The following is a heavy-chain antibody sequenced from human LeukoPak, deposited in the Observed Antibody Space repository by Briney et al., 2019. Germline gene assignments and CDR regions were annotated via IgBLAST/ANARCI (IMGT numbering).Heavy chain of an antibody. CDR1: GFTFSSYA. J-gene: IGHJ6*03. CDR2: ISGTGGST. V-gene: IGHV3-23*01. D-gene: IGHD2-2*01. Sequence: GGSLRLSCAASGFTFSSYAMSWVRQAPGRGLDWVSAISGTGGSTYYADSVKGRFTISRDNSKNTLYLQMNSLRAEDTAVYYCAKKGGYCSSPSCYYYYMDVWGKGTTVTVSS. CDR3: AKKGGYCSSPSCYYYYMDV.